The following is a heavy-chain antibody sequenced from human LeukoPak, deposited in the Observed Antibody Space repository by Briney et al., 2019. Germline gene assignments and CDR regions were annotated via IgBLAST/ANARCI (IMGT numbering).Heavy chain of an antibody. CDR3: ARSGSSGWSLPYYFDY. D-gene: IGHD6-19*01. J-gene: IGHJ4*02. CDR2: IYTSGST. CDR1: GGSISSYY. Sequence: SETLSLTCTVSGGSISSYYWSWIRQPAGKGLEWIGRIYTSGSTNYNPSLKSRVTMSVDTSKNQFSLKLSSVTAADTAVYYCARSGSSGWSLPYYFDYWGQGTLVTVFS. V-gene: IGHV4-4*07.